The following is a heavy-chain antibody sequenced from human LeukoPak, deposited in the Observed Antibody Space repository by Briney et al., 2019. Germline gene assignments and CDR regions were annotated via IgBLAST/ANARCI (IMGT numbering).Heavy chain of an antibody. D-gene: IGHD4-17*01. J-gene: IGHJ4*02. Sequence: GASVKVSCKASGYTFTSYYMHWVRQAPGQGLEWMGIINPSGGSTSYAQKFQGRVTMTRNTSTSTVYMELSSLRSEDTAVYYCARDWGLYGDYQKRGVFDYWGQGTLVTVSS. CDR2: INPSGGST. CDR3: ARDWGLYGDYQKRGVFDY. V-gene: IGHV1-46*01. CDR1: GYTFTSYY.